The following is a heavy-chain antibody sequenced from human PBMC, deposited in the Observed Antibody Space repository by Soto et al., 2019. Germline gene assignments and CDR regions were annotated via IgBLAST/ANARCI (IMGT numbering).Heavy chain of an antibody. D-gene: IGHD6-19*01. CDR3: AKGGRQWLVTSDFNY. Sequence: VQLVESGGGVVQPGRSLRLSCAASGFTFSDYAMHWVRQAPGKGLEWVAVVSHDGRNTHYADSVKGRFTISRDSSKNTASLEMTSLRAEDTAVYYWAKGGRQWLVTSDFNYWVQGALVTVSS. J-gene: IGHJ4*02. V-gene: IGHV3-30*18. CDR2: VSHDGRNT. CDR1: GFTFSDYA.